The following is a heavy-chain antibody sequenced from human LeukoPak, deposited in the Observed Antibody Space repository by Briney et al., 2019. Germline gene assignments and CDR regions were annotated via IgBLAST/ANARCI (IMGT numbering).Heavy chain of an antibody. CDR3: ARALPAGCSGGSCHLDYYYYYMDV. D-gene: IGHD2-15*01. V-gene: IGHV3-21*01. CDR2: ISSSSSYI. Sequence: GGSLRLSFAASGFTFSGYSMNGVRQAPGKGREWVSSISSSSSYIYYADSVKGRFTISRDKAKNSLYLQMNSLRAEDTAVYYCARALPAGCSGGSCHLDYYYYYMDVWGKGTTVTV. CDR1: GFTFSGYS. J-gene: IGHJ6*03.